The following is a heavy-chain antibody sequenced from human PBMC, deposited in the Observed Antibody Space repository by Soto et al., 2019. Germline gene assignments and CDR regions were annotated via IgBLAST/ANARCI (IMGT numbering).Heavy chain of an antibody. Sequence: QVQLVESGGGVVQPGRSLRLSCAASGFTFSSYGMHWVRQAPGKGLEWVAVIWYDGSNKYYADSVKGRFTISRDNSKNTLYLQMNSLRAEDTAVYYCARDQIDYYDSSGLRRYAFDIWGQGTMVTVSS. J-gene: IGHJ3*02. CDR3: ARDQIDYYDSSGLRRYAFDI. V-gene: IGHV3-33*01. CDR2: IWYDGSNK. CDR1: GFTFSSYG. D-gene: IGHD3-22*01.